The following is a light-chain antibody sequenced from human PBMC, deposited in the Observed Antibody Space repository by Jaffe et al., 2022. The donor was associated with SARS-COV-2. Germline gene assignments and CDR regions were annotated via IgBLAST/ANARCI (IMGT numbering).Light chain of an antibody. CDR1: NSDIGSYNL. CDR3: CSYAGRDTLV. V-gene: IGLV2-23*02. Sequence: QSALTQPASVSGSPGQSITISCTGSNSDIGSYNLVSWYQQHPGKAPKLMIYEVYERPSGVSYRFFGSKFGNTASLTISGLQAEDEADYYCCSYAGRDTLVFGGGTKLTVL. CDR2: EVY. J-gene: IGLJ2*01.